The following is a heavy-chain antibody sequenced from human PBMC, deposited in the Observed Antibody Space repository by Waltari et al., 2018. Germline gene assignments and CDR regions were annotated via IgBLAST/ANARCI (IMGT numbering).Heavy chain of an antibody. J-gene: IGHJ3*02. CDR3: ALTYDNDAFDI. CDR2: IGYDGSNK. D-gene: IGHD3-22*01. Sequence: QVQLVESGGGVVQPGRSLRLSCAASGFTFSSYGMHWVRQAPGKGLEWVAVIGYDGSNKYYADSVKGRFTISRDNSKNTLYLQMNSLRAEDTAVYYCALTYDNDAFDIWGQGTMVTVSS. V-gene: IGHV3-33*01. CDR1: GFTFSSYG.